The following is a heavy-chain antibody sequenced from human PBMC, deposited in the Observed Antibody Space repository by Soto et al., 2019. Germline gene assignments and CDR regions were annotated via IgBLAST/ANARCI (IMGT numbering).Heavy chain of an antibody. J-gene: IGHJ4*02. CDR1: GFTFSSDA. CDR3: AKDRFYSGYDLFDY. Sequence: GGSLRLSCAASGFTFSSDAMSWVLQAPGKGLEWVSAISGSGGSTYYADSVKGRFTISRDNSKNTLYLQMNSLRAEDTAVYYCAKDRFYSGYDLFDYWGQGTLVTVSS. CDR2: ISGSGGST. D-gene: IGHD5-12*01. V-gene: IGHV3-23*01.